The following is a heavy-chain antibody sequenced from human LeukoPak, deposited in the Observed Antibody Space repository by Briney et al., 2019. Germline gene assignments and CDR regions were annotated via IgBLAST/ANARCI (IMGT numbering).Heavy chain of an antibody. CDR1: GYTFTSYG. CDR2: ISAYNGNT. D-gene: IGHD3-22*01. Sequence: ASVKVSCKASGYTFTSYGISWVRQAPGQGLEWMGWISAYNGNTNYAQKLQGRVTMTTDTSTSTAYMELRSLRSDDTAVYYCARDRTPRITMIVVPGGYWGQGTLVTASS. J-gene: IGHJ4*02. CDR3: ARDRTPRITMIVVPGGY. V-gene: IGHV1-18*01.